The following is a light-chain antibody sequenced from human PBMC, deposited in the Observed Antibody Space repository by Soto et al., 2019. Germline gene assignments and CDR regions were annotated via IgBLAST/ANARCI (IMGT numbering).Light chain of an antibody. J-gene: IGKJ1*01. CDR2: GAS. CDR1: QSISSH. CDR3: QQYNSYWT. V-gene: IGKV1-39*01. Sequence: DIQMTQSPSSLSASVGDRVTVTCRASQSISSHLNWYQQKPGVDPKVLIYGASTLQGGVPSRFSGSGSGTEFTLTISSLQPDDFATYYCQQYNSYWTFGQGTKVDIK.